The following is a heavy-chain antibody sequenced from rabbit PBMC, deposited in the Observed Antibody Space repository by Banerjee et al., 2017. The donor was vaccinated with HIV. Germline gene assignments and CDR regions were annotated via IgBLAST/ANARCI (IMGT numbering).Heavy chain of an antibody. CDR2: INTSSGNT. J-gene: IGHJ6*01. CDR3: ASSLGYGYACFGL. V-gene: IGHV1S45*01. Sequence: QEQLVESRGGLVKPGGTLALTCKASGFSLSNNYVMCWVRQAPGKGLEWIACINTSSGNTGYASWAKGRFTISKTSSTTVTLQMTSLTAADTATYFCASSLGYGYACFGLWGPGTLVTVS. CDR1: GFSLSNNYV. D-gene: IGHD6-1*01.